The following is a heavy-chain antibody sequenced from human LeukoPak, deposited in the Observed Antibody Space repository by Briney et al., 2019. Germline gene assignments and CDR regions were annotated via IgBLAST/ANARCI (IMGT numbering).Heavy chain of an antibody. V-gene: IGHV3-48*03. D-gene: IGHD6-13*01. CDR1: GFTFSSYE. CDR2: IGSSGSTI. CDR3: ARVDTLGSS. Sequence: PGGSLRLSCAASGFTFSSYEMNWVRQAPGKGLEWVSYIGSSGSTIYYADSVKGRFTISRDNAKNSLYLQMNSLRAEDTAVYYCARVDTLGSSWGQGTLVTVSS. J-gene: IGHJ4*02.